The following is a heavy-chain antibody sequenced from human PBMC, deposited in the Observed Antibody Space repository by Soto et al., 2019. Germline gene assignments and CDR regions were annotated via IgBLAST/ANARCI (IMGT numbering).Heavy chain of an antibody. CDR1: GFTFSSYD. V-gene: IGHV3-13*01. CDR2: IGTAGDT. D-gene: IGHD3-16*01. J-gene: IGHJ6*02. Sequence: GGSLRLSCAASGFTFSSYDMHWVRQATGKGLEWVSAIGTAGDTYYPGSVKGRFTISRENAKNSLYLQMNSLRAGDTAVYYCARGHYVWGSYYYYYYGMDVWGQGTTVTVSS. CDR3: ARGHYVWGSYYYYYYGMDV.